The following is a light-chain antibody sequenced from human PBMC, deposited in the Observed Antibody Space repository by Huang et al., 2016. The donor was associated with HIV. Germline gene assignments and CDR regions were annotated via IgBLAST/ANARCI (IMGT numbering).Light chain of an antibody. CDR2: GAS. CDR3: EQYGSSPRLT. CDR1: QSVTRTN. J-gene: IGKJ4*01. Sequence: EIVLTQSSGTLSLSPGERATLSCRASQSVTRTNLAWYQQKPGQAPRLRIYGASTRATGIPDRFSGSGSGRDCTLTISGLEPEDFAVYYCEQYGSSPRLTFGGGTKVEIK. V-gene: IGKV3-20*01.